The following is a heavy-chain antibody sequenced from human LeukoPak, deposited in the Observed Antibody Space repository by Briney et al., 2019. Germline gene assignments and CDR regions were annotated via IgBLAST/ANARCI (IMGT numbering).Heavy chain of an antibody. Sequence: PGGSLRLSCAASGFTFSSYAMHWVRQVPRKGLEWVSGISWNSAGILYADSVKGRFTISRDNAKNSLYLQMSSLRADDTAFYYCAKSLRLGELSSFDSWGQGTLVTVSS. CDR1: GFTFSSYA. J-gene: IGHJ4*02. V-gene: IGHV3-9*01. CDR3: AKSLRLGELSSFDS. CDR2: ISWNSAGI. D-gene: IGHD3-16*02.